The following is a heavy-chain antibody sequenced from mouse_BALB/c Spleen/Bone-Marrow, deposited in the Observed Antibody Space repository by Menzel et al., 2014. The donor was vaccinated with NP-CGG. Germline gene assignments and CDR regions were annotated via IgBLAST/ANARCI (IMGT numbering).Heavy chain of an antibody. D-gene: IGHD1-1*01. CDR1: GYSFTGYN. V-gene: IGHV1-39*01. CDR2: IDPYYGGT. CDR3: AISVSLRAMDY. Sequence: EVQLQQSGPELEKPGASVKISCKASGYSFTGYNMNWVKQSNGKSLEWIGDIDPYYGGTSYNQKLKDKATLTVDKSSSTAYTQLKSLASEDSAVYYCAISVSLRAMDYWGQGTSVTVSS. J-gene: IGHJ4*01.